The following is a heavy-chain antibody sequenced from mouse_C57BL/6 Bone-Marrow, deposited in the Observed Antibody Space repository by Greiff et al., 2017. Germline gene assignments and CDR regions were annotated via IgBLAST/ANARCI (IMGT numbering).Heavy chain of an antibody. V-gene: IGHV1-42*01. Sequence: EVKLVESGPELVKPGASVKISCKASGYSFTGYYMNWVKQSPEKSLEWIGEINPSTGGTTYNQKFKAKATLTVDKSSSTAYMQLKSLTSEDSAVYYCARRIHYYGSSPYWYFDVWGTGTTVTVSS. CDR2: INPSTGGT. CDR1: GYSFTGYY. CDR3: ARRIHYYGSSPYWYFDV. D-gene: IGHD1-1*01. J-gene: IGHJ1*03.